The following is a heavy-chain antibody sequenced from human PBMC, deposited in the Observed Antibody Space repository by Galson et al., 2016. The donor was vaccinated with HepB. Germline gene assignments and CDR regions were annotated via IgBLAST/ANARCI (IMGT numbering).Heavy chain of an antibody. CDR2: IWFDGSYK. J-gene: IGHJ6*02. CDR3: ARSYCSGGDCYGEHYYGMDV. D-gene: IGHD2-15*01. CDR1: GFTFNNYA. V-gene: IGHV3-33*01. Sequence: SLRLSCAASGFTFNNYAMHWVRQAPGKGLEWVAVIWFDGSYKYYAGSVKGRFTISRDNSNTTLYLQMNSLRAEDTAVYYCARSYCSGGDCYGEHYYGMDVWGQGTTVTVSS.